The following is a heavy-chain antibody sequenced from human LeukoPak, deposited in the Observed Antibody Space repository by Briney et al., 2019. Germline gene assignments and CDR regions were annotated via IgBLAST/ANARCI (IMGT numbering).Heavy chain of an antibody. D-gene: IGHD5-12*01. CDR1: GFTVSRNY. J-gene: IGHJ4*02. V-gene: IGHV3-33*08. Sequence: GGSLRLSCAASGFTVSRNYMHWVRQAPGKGLEWVAVIWYDGSNKYYADSVKGRFTISRDNSKNTLYLQMNSLRAEDTAVYHCARGRGSTAGLFDYWGQGTLVTVSS. CDR2: IWYDGSNK. CDR3: ARGRGSTAGLFDY.